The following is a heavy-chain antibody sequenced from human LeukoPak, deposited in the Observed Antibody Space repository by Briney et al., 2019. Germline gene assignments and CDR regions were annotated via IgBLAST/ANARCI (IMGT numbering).Heavy chain of an antibody. CDR1: GFIFSDYN. CDR3: ERHPMTTVTFFDY. Sequence: PGGSLRLSCAASGFIFSDYNMNWVRQAPGKGLEWVSYISSSSSTIYYADSVKGRFTISRDNAKNSLYLQMNSLRAEDTAEYFCERHPMTTVTFFDYWGQGTLVTVSS. D-gene: IGHD4-17*01. CDR2: ISSSSSTI. J-gene: IGHJ4*02. V-gene: IGHV3-48*01.